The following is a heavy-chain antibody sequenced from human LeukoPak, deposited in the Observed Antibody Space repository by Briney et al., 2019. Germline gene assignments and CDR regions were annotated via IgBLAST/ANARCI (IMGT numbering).Heavy chain of an antibody. CDR3: ARVSLNRIAARSSPFDY. CDR2: VYTSGST. Sequence: PSETLSLTCTFSGGSISSYYWSWIRQPAGKGLEWIGRVYTSGSTNYNPSLKSRVTMSVDTSKNQFSLKLSSVTAADTAVYYCARVSLNRIAARSSPFDYWGQGTLVTVSS. CDR1: GGSISSYY. V-gene: IGHV4-4*07. D-gene: IGHD6-6*01. J-gene: IGHJ4*02.